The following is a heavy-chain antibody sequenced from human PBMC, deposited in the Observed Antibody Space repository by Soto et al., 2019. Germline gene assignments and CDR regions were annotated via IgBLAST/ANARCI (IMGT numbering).Heavy chain of an antibody. V-gene: IGHV2-5*02. D-gene: IGHD3-3*01. J-gene: IGHJ4*02. CDR1: GFSLSTSGVG. CDR2: IYWDDDK. Sequence: QITLKESGPTLVKPTQTLTLTCTFSGFSLSTSGVGVGWIRQPPGKALEWLALIYWDDDKRYSPSLKSSLTITKDASKRQVVLTMTTLDPVDTATYYCEHRHGSFLEWKSWGQGTLVTVSS. CDR3: EHRHGSFLEWKS.